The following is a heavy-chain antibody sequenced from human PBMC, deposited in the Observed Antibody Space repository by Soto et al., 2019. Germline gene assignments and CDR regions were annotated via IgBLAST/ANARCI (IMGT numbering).Heavy chain of an antibody. CDR1: GFTFSGYG. Sequence: GGSLRLSCAASGFTFSGYGMHWVRQAPGKGLEWVAVTRHDGSNTYYADSVRGRFTISRDNSSKMLYLQMNSLRAEDTAVYYCARDGVGTTTYFGYFDYRGQRTSVTVSS. CDR2: TRHDGSNT. D-gene: IGHD1-26*01. J-gene: IGHJ4*02. CDR3: ARDGVGTTTYFGYFDY. V-gene: IGHV3-33*01.